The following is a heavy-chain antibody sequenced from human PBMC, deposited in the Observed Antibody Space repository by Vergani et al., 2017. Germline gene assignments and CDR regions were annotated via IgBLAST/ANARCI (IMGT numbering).Heavy chain of an antibody. V-gene: IGHV4-39*02. CDR2: IYYSENK. CDR1: GGSITYGAFY. CDR3: ARAPMGELPFYYYYYYMDV. D-gene: IGHD3-16*01. J-gene: IGHJ6*03. Sequence: QVQLQESGPGLVKPSETLSLTCTVSGGSITYGAFYWGWIRQSPGKGLEWIGSIYYSENKFYNPSLESRVTLSIDTTKNHFSLKLSSVTAADTAVYYCARAPMGELPFYYYYYYMDVWGKGTTVTVSS.